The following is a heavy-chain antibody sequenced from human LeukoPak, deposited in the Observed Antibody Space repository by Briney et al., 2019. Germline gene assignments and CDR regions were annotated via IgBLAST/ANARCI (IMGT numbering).Heavy chain of an antibody. J-gene: IGHJ4*02. V-gene: IGHV3-43*02. Sequence: SGGSLRLSCVASGLNFDDSAMHWVRQAPGKGLEWVSLISADGGSTFSADSVKGRFSISRDNSKNSLYLQMNNLRSEDTAMYYCAKESGKFDYWGQGTLVAVSS. CDR2: ISADGGST. CDR3: AKESGKFDY. CDR1: GLNFDDSA.